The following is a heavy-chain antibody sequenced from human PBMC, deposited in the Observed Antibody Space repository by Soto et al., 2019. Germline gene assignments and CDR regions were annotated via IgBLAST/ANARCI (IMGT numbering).Heavy chain of an antibody. J-gene: IGHJ3*02. CDR2: ISWDGGST. CDR1: GFTFDDYA. CDR3: AKSENAAIAVANDAFNI. D-gene: IGHD6-19*01. V-gene: IGHV3-43D*03. Sequence: GGSLRLSCADSGFTFDDYAMHWVRQAPGKGLEWVSLISWDGGSTYYADSVKGRFTISRDNSKNSLYLQMNSLRAEDTAVYYCAKSENAAIAVANDAFNIWGQGTIVTVAS.